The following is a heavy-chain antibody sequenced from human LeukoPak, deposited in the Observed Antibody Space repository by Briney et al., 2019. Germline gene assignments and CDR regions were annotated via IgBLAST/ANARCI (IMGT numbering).Heavy chain of an antibody. CDR2: IYTSGST. Sequence: PSETLSLTCTVSGGSISSYYWSWIRQPAGKGLKWIGRIYTSGSTNYNPSLKSRVTMSVDTSKNQFSLKLSSVTAADTAVYYCARDDPLYYYDSSGYVGAFDIWGQGTMVTVSS. CDR3: ARDDPLYYYDSSGYVGAFDI. CDR1: GGSISSYY. D-gene: IGHD3-22*01. J-gene: IGHJ3*02. V-gene: IGHV4-4*07.